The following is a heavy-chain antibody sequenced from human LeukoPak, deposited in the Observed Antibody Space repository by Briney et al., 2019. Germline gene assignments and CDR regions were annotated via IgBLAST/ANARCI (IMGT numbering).Heavy chain of an antibody. CDR1: GGFISSYY. D-gene: IGHD4-11*01. CDR3: ARGRVSSSTWYSTYYYYFYMDV. Sequence: SETLSLTCTVSGGFISSYYWSWIRQPPGKGLEWIGYIYDSGSTNYNPSLKSRVTISVDTSKNQFSLKLNSVTAADTAVYFCARGRVSSSTWYSTYYYYFYMDVWGKGTTVTVSS. V-gene: IGHV4-59*01. J-gene: IGHJ6*03. CDR2: IYDSGST.